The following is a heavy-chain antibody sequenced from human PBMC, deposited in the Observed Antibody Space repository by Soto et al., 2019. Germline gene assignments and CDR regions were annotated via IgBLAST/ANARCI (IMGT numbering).Heavy chain of an antibody. D-gene: IGHD1-1*01. Sequence: SETLSLTCGVSGGSISSGGYSWSWIRQPPGKGLGGVGYIYHSGSTYYNPSLKSRVTISVDRSKNQFSLKLSSVTAADTAVYYCARSASTVTTLDYWGQGTLVTVSS. V-gene: IGHV4-30-2*01. J-gene: IGHJ4*02. CDR1: GGSISSGGYS. CDR2: IYHSGST. CDR3: ARSASTVTTLDY.